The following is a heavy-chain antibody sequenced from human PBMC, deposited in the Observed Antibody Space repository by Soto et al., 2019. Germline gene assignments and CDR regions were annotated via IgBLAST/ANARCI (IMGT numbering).Heavy chain of an antibody. D-gene: IGHD3-9*01. V-gene: IGHV1-18*01. CDR1: GYTFTSYG. CDR2: ISAYNGNT. CDR3: AREGDYDILTGYYIIHYYYGMDV. Sequence: ASGKVSCKASGYTFTSYGISWVRQAPGQGLEWMGWISAYNGNTNYAQKLQGRVTMTTDTSTSTAYMELRSLRSDDTAVYYCAREGDYDILTGYYIIHYYYGMDVWGQGTTVTVSS. J-gene: IGHJ6*02.